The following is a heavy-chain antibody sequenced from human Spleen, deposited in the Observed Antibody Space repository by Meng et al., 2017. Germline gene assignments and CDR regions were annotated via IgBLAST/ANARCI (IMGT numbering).Heavy chain of an antibody. CDR1: GFSLGTYA. CDR3: ATGAAAADH. CDR2: IKRNSDGGTI. Sequence: GESLKISCAASGFSLGTYAMNWVRQAPGKGLEWVGRIKRNSDGGTIDYAAPVKGRFTISRDDSKNTLYLQMDSLITEDTAVYFCATGAAAADHWGQGTLVTVSS. V-gene: IGHV3-15*01. J-gene: IGHJ4*02. D-gene: IGHD6-13*01.